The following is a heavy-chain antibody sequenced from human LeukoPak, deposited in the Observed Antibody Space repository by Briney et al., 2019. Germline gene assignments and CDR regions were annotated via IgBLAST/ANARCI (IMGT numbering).Heavy chain of an antibody. CDR3: ARDPYDTSANDAFDI. V-gene: IGHV4-61*02. D-gene: IGHD3-22*01. Sequence: PSQTLSLTCTVSGGSISSGTYYWNWIRQPAGKGLEWIGRIYTSGSTNYNPSLKSRVTISADTSKNQFSLKLTSATAADTAMYYCARDPYDTSANDAFDIWGQGTMVSVSS. J-gene: IGHJ3*02. CDR1: GGSISSGTYY. CDR2: IYTSGST.